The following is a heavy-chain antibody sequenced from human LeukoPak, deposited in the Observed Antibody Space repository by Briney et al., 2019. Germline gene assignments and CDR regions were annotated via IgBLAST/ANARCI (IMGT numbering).Heavy chain of an antibody. Sequence: SVKVSCKASGGTFSSYAISWVRQAPGQGLEWMGGIIPIFGTANYAQKFQGRVTITADESTSTAYMELSSLRSEDTAVYYCARIGYGYPVANWFPGTLINVSS. CDR3: ARIGYGYPVAN. V-gene: IGHV1-69*13. J-gene: IGHJ4*02. CDR2: IIPIFGTA. D-gene: IGHD5-18*01. CDR1: GGTFSSYA.